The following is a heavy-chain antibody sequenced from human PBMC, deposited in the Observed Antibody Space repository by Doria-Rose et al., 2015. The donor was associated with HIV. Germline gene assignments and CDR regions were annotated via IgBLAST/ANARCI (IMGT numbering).Heavy chain of an antibody. D-gene: IGHD6-25*01. CDR3: AKQAVNWFDP. Sequence: QVQLRESGPGLVKPSETLSLTCTVSGGSVASGTPYWDWIRQTPGKGLEWIGTIYYSGTTYYNPSLRGRVTISLHPSKTQYPLKLISVTAADTGVYYCAKQAVNWFDPWGQGTLVTVSS. J-gene: IGHJ5*02. CDR1: GGSVASGTPY. V-gene: IGHV4-39*01. CDR2: IYYSGTT.